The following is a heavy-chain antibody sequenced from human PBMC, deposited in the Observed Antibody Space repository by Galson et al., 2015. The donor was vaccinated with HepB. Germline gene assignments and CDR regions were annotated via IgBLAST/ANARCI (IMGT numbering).Heavy chain of an antibody. J-gene: IGHJ4*02. D-gene: IGHD6-19*01. CDR3: ARDWGSIAVAVDY. CDR1: GGSISSSSYY. V-gene: IGHV4-39*06. CDR2: FYYSGST. Sequence: ETLSLTCTVSGGSISSSSYYWGWIRQPPGKGLEWIGSFYYSGSTYYNPSLKSRVTISVDTSKNQFPLKLSSVTAADTAVYYCARDWGSIAVAVDYWGQGTLVTVSS.